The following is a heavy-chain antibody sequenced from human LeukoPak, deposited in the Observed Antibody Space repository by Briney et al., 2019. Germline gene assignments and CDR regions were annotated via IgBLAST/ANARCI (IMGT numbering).Heavy chain of an antibody. CDR3: TRDSPSGYWYFDL. CDR1: GYTFTSYG. V-gene: IGHV1-18*01. J-gene: IGHJ2*01. Sequence: GASVKVSCKASGYTFTSYGISWVRQAPGQGLEWMGWISACNGNTNYAQKLQGRVTMTTDTSTSTAYMELRSLRSDDTAVYYCTRDSPSGYWYFDLWGRGTLVTVSS. CDR2: ISACNGNT.